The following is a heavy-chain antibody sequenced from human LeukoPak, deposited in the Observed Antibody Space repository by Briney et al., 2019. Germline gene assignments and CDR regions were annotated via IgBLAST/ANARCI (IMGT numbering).Heavy chain of an antibody. D-gene: IGHD4-17*01. CDR1: GFTFSSYS. V-gene: IGHV3-21*01. Sequence: PGGSLRLSCAASGFTFSSYSMTWVRQAPGKGLEWVSSISSSSSYIYYADSVKGRLTISRDNAKNSLYLQMNSLRAEDTAVYYCASLSYGDYSWGQGTMVTVSS. J-gene: IGHJ3*01. CDR2: ISSSSSYI. CDR3: ASLSYGDYS.